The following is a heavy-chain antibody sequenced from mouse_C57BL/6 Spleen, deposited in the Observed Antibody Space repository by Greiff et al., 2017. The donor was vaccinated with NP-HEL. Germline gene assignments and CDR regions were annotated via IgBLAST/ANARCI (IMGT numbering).Heavy chain of an antibody. CDR1: GYTFTSYW. Sequence: QVQLQQSGAELAKPGASVTLSCKASGYTFTSYWMHWVKQRPGQGLEWIGYINPSSGYTKYNQKFKDKATLTADKSSSTAYMQLSSVTYEDSAVYYCARGHYYGSSYFDYWGQGTTLTVSS. J-gene: IGHJ2*01. D-gene: IGHD1-1*01. CDR2: INPSSGYT. CDR3: ARGHYYGSSYFDY. V-gene: IGHV1-7*01.